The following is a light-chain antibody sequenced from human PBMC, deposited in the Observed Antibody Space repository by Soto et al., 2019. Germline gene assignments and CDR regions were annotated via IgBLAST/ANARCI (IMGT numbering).Light chain of an antibody. Sequence: QSALTQPASVSGSPGQSITISCTGTTSDIGDYNYVSWYQQYPGKAPKLMIYDVSNRPSGVSNRFSGSKSGNTASLTISGLQAEDEADYYCGARLKSLSRTSVFGGGTKLTVL. V-gene: IGLV2-14*01. J-gene: IGLJ2*01. CDR2: DVS. CDR1: TSDIGDYNY. CDR3: GARLKSLSRTSV.